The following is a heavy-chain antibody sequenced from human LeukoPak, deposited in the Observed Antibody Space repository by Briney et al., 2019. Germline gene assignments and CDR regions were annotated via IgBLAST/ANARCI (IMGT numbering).Heavy chain of an antibody. CDR1: GFTLADYD. Sequence: SGGSLRLSCAASGFTLADYDIHWVRQAPGKGPEWVSTISSNSTTIAYADSVKGRFTVSRDNTKNSLYLQMGSLRVEDTALYYCLTSSFDRWGQGTLVTVSS. V-gene: IGHV3-9*01. J-gene: IGHJ4*02. CDR2: ISSNSTTI. CDR3: LTSSFDR.